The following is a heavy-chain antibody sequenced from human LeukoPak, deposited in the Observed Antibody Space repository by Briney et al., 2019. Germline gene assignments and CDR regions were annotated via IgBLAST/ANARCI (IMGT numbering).Heavy chain of an antibody. Sequence: GGSLRLSCAASGFTFSSYSMNWVRQAPGKGLEWVSSISSSSSYIYYADSVKGRFTISRDNAKNSLYLQMNSLRAEDTALYYCAKVQTRVVVTAIGADAFDIWGQGTMVTVSS. J-gene: IGHJ3*02. CDR1: GFTFSSYS. V-gene: IGHV3-21*04. D-gene: IGHD2-21*02. CDR2: ISSSSSYI. CDR3: AKVQTRVVVTAIGADAFDI.